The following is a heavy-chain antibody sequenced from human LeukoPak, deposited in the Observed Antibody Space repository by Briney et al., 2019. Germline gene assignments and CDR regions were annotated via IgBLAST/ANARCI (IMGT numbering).Heavy chain of an antibody. J-gene: IGHJ5*02. D-gene: IGHD7-27*01. V-gene: IGHV1-8*01. Sequence: ASVKVSCKASGYTFASYDINWLRQATGQGLEWMGWMNPTSGNTDYAQKFQGRVTMTRNTSISTAYMELSNLTSEDTAVYYCARGQKSWGYWFDPWGQGNLVIVSS. CDR1: GYTFASYD. CDR3: ARGQKSWGYWFDP. CDR2: MNPTSGNT.